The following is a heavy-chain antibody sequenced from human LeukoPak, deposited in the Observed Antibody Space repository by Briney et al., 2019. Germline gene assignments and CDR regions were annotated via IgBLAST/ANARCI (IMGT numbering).Heavy chain of an antibody. D-gene: IGHD6-19*01. CDR1: GGSIRSYY. CDR3: ARHAAVEGSSGWSPLWWFDP. CDR2: MHQSGST. V-gene: IGHV4-59*08. J-gene: IGHJ5*02. Sequence: SETLSLTCTVSGGSIRSYYWSWIRQPPGKGLEWIGYMHQSGSTTHNPYLKSRVTISVDTSKSQFSLKLSSVTAADTAVYYCARHAAVEGSSGWSPLWWFDPWGQGTLVTVSS.